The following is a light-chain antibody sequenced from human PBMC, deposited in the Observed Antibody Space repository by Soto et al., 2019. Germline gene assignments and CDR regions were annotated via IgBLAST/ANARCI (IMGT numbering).Light chain of an antibody. V-gene: IGLV2-14*02. CDR2: EVN. CDR3: NSYTSSGTLGV. Sequence: QSALTQPASVSGSPGQSITISCTGTSSDFGNYNLVSWYQQHPGKVPKLILFEVNKRPSGVSGRFSGSKSGNTASLTISGLQAEDEADYYCNSYTSSGTLGVFGTGTKLTVL. CDR1: SSDFGNYNL. J-gene: IGLJ1*01.